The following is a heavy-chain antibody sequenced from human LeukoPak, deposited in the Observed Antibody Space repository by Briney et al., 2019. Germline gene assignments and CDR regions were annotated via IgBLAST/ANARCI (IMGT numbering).Heavy chain of an antibody. J-gene: IGHJ4*02. Sequence: ASVKVSCKASGYTFTGYYMHWVRQAPGQGLEWMGWINPNSGGTNYAQTFQGRVTMTRDTSISTAYMELSRLRSDDTAVYYCARGRDGYRNPFDYWGQGTLVTVSS. V-gene: IGHV1-2*02. CDR1: GYTFTGYY. D-gene: IGHD5-24*01. CDR3: ARGRDGYRNPFDY. CDR2: INPNSGGT.